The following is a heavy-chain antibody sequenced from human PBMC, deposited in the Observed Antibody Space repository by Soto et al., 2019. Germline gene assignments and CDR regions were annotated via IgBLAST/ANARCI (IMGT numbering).Heavy chain of an antibody. Sequence: QVQLVQSGAEVKKPGASVKVSCKASGYTFTSYGISWVREAPGQGLEWMGWISAYNGNTNYAQKLQGRVTMTTDTSTSTAYMELRSRRSDDTAVYYCARVLTMVRGVIPGFDYWGQGTLVTVSS. V-gene: IGHV1-18*01. D-gene: IGHD3-10*01. CDR1: GYTFTSYG. CDR3: ARVLTMVRGVIPGFDY. CDR2: ISAYNGNT. J-gene: IGHJ4*02.